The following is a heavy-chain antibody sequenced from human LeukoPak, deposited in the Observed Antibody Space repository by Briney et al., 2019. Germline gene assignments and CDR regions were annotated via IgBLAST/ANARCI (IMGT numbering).Heavy chain of an antibody. CDR3: ARDPKDSSGSDY. Sequence: PSETLSLTCTVSGGSISSYYWSWIRQPPGKGLEWIGYIYYSGSTNYNPSLKSRVTISVDTSKNQFSLKLSSVTAADTAVYYCARDPKDSSGSDYWGQGTLVTVSS. CDR1: GGSISSYY. V-gene: IGHV4-59*01. J-gene: IGHJ4*02. CDR2: IYYSGST. D-gene: IGHD3-22*01.